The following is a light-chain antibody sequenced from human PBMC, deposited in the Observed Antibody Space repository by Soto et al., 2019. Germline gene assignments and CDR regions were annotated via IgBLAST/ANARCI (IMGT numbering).Light chain of an antibody. J-gene: IGKJ1*01. CDR3: QHYNSYSEA. V-gene: IGKV1-5*03. CDR1: QTISSW. CDR2: KAS. Sequence: DMQLTKPPSTLSGSVGDRETITSPASQTISSWLAWYQQKPGKAPKLLIYKASTLKSGVPSRFSGSGSGTEFTLTISSLQPDEFATYYCQHYNSYSEAFGQGTKVDIK.